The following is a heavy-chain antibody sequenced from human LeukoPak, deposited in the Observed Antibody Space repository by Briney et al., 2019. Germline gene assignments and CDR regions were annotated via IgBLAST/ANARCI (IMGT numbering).Heavy chain of an antibody. CDR1: GIIFSDYG. J-gene: IGHJ4*02. CDR3: AKDQAGG. V-gene: IGHV3-30*02. CDR2: FRSDGGQE. Sequence: PGGSLRLPCTVLGIIFSDYGMLWVRQAPGKGLEWVSFFRSDGGQEFYADSVKGRFTISRDNSKNTLYLQMNNLRPEDTAIYYCAKDQAGGWGQGTLVTVSS. D-gene: IGHD4-23*01.